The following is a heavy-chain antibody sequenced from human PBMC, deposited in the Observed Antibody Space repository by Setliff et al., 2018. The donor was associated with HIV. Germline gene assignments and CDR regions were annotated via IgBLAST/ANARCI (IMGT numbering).Heavy chain of an antibody. Sequence: SETLSLTCTVSGGSISSHYWSWIRQPPGKGLEWIGYIYTSGSVNYNPSLNSRVTISVDTSKNQFSLKVSSVTAADTAVYFCARGRGSSSSWPIDYWGQGTLVTVSS. V-gene: IGHV4-4*09. J-gene: IGHJ4*02. CDR3: ARGRGSSSSWPIDY. CDR2: IYTSGSV. D-gene: IGHD6-13*01. CDR1: GGSISSHY.